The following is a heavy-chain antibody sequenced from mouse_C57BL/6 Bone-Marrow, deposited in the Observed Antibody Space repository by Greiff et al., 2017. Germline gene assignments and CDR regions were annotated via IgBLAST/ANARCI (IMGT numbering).Heavy chain of an antibody. CDR2: IDPENGDT. J-gene: IGHJ4*01. CDR3: TQAYYSNYPY. Sequence: VQLQQSGAELVRPGASVKLSCTASGFNIKDDYLHWVKQRPEQGLEWIGWIDPENGDTEYASKFQGKATITADTSSNTAYLQLSSLTSEDTAVYYCTQAYYSNYPYWGQGTSVTVSS. V-gene: IGHV14-4*01. CDR1: GFNIKDDY. D-gene: IGHD2-5*01.